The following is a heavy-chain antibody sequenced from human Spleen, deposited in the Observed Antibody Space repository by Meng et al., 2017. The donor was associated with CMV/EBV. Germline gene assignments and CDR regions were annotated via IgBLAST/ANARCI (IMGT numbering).Heavy chain of an antibody. V-gene: IGHV3-66*02. CDR3: RTYGDSGAGDS. CDR2: INTDDTT. J-gene: IGHJ4*02. CDR1: GFSVSTNY. D-gene: IGHD4-17*01. Sequence: GESLKISCAASGFSVSTNYMSWVRQAPGRGLEWVSIINTDDTTYYADSVKGRFTISRDNSKNTLYLQMNSLRAEDTAVYYCRTYGDSGAGDSWGQGTLVTVSS.